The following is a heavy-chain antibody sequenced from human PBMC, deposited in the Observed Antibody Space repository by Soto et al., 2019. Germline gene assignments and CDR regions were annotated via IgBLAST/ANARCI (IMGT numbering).Heavy chain of an antibody. V-gene: IGHV1-3*01. CDR2: INAGNGNT. CDR3: AREVKRFGELLHSVIYHGIDV. D-gene: IGHD3-10*01. Sequence: WLHHEKEKRLEWMGWINAGNGNTKYSQKFQGRVTITRDTSASTAYMELSSLRSEDTAVYYCAREVKRFGELLHSVIYHGIDVRGQPTLVSLSS. J-gene: IGHJ6*01.